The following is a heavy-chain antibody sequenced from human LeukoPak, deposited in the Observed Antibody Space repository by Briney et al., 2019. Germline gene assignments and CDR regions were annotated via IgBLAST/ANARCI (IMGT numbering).Heavy chain of an antibody. V-gene: IGHV1-8*01. J-gene: IGHJ4*02. CDR2: MNPNSGNT. CDR3: ARSLDGHNDNFDY. Sequence: VASVKVSCKASGYTFTSYDINWVRQATGQGLEWMGWMNPNSGNTGYAQKFQGRVTMTRNTSISTAYMELSSLRSEDTAVYYCARSLDGHNDNFDYWGQGTLVTVSS. CDR1: GYTFTSYD. D-gene: IGHD5-24*01.